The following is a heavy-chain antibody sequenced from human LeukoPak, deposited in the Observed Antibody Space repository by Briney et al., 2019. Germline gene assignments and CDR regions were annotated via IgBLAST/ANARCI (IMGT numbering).Heavy chain of an antibody. J-gene: IGHJ4*02. D-gene: IGHD4-23*01. CDR3: AREAYGGNSGYFDY. CDR1: GGTFSSYA. CDR2: IIPIFGTA. V-gene: IGHV1-69*13. Sequence: SVKVSCKASGGTFSSYAISWVRQAPGQGLEWMGGIIPIFGTANYAQKFQGRVTITADESASTAYMELSSLRSEDTAVYYCAREAYGGNSGYFDYWGQGTLVTVSS.